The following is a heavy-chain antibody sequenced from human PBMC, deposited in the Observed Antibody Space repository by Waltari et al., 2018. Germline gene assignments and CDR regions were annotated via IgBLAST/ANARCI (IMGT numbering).Heavy chain of an antibody. V-gene: IGHV3-74*01. CDR3: VRDLAGVGGH. CDR1: GFTFGSNG. CDR2: TNEDGSTT. D-gene: IGHD3-16*01. J-gene: IGHJ4*02. Sequence: EVQLVESGGGLVQPGGSLRLSCAASGFTFGSNGMHWVRQVPGKGLVGVSRTNEDGSTTNYADSVRGRFTISRDNAKDTLFLQMNSLRVDDTAVYYCVRDLAGVGGHWGQGALVTVSS.